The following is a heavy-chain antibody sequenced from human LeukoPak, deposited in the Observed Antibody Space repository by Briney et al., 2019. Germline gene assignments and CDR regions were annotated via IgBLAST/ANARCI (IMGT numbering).Heavy chain of an antibody. V-gene: IGHV4-4*07. CDR3: ARGFWYSGSYYLVY. CDR1: GGSISSYY. D-gene: IGHD1-26*01. Sequence: PSETLSLTCSVSGGSISSYYWNWIRQPAGKGLEWIGRLYISGSTDYNPSLKSRVTISVDTSKNQFSLKLSSVTAADTAVYYCARGFWYSGSYYLVYWGQGTLVTVSS. J-gene: IGHJ4*02. CDR2: LYISGST.